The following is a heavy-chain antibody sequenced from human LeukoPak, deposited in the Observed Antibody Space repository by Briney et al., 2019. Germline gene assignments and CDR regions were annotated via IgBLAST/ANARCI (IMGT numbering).Heavy chain of an antibody. CDR2: ISGSGGTT. D-gene: IGHD6-19*01. Sequence: GGSLRLSCAASGFTFSDYSMSWVRQAPGKGLEWVSDISGSGGTTYYADSVKGRFTISRDNSKNTLYLQMNSLRADDTAVYYCAKGHSSGWYSDFDYWAREPWSPSPQ. V-gene: IGHV3-23*01. J-gene: IGHJ4*02. CDR1: GFTFSDYS. CDR3: AKGHSSGWYSDFDY.